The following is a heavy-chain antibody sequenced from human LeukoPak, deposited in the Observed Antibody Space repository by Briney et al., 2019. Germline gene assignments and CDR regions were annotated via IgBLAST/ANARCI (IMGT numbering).Heavy chain of an antibody. V-gene: IGHV4-39*07. J-gene: IGHJ5*02. CDR3: ARAPSAPMIVVVTWFDP. CDR1: GGSISSSSYY. D-gene: IGHD3-22*01. CDR2: IYYSGST. Sequence: SETLSLTCTVSGGSISSSSYYWGWIRQPPGKGLEWIGSIYYSGSTYYNPSLKSRVTISVDTFKNQFSLKLSSVTAADTAVYYCARAPSAPMIVVVTWFDPWGQGTLVTVSS.